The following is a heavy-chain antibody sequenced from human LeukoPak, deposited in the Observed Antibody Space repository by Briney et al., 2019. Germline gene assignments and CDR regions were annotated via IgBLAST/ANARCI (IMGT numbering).Heavy chain of an antibody. D-gene: IGHD2-2*01. CDR2: INHSGST. CDR1: GGSFSGYY. V-gene: IGHV4-34*01. J-gene: IGHJ4*02. Sequence: SETLSLTCAVYGGSFSGYYWSWIHQPTGQGLEWIVEINHSGSTNYNPSLKSRVTISVDTSKNQFSLKLSSVTAADTAVYYCARSSSRGRDWGQGTLVTVSS. CDR3: ARSSSRGRD.